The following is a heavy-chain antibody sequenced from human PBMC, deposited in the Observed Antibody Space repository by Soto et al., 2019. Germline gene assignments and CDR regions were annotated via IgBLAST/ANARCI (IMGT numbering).Heavy chain of an antibody. CDR3: ARDCPGGTCFDY. Sequence: EVQLVESGGGLIQPGGSLRLSCAASGFTVSSKYMNWVRQAPGKGLEWVSIIYSSDNTHYADSVKGRFTISRDSSNKTLYLQMNRLGGGDNGVYFCARDCPGGTCFDYWGQGTLVTVSS. CDR1: GFTVSSKY. J-gene: IGHJ4*01. D-gene: IGHD2-8*02. CDR2: IYSSDNT. V-gene: IGHV3-53*01.